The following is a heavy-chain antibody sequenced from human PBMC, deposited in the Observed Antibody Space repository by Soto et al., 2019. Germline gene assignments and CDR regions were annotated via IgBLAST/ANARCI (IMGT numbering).Heavy chain of an antibody. V-gene: IGHV1-18*01. CDR1: GYTFTSYG. Sequence: QVQLVQSGAEVKKPGASVKVSCKASGYTFTSYGISSVRQAPGQGLEWMGWISAYNGNTNYAQKLQDRVTLTTDTSTSTAYRELRSLRSDDTAVYYCAREGYCIRTSCGHDDYYGMDVWGQGTTVTVSS. D-gene: IGHD2-2*01. CDR3: AREGYCIRTSCGHDDYYGMDV. J-gene: IGHJ6*02. CDR2: ISAYNGNT.